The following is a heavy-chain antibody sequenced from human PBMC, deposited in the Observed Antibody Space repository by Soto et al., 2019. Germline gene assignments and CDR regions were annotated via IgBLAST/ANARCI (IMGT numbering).Heavy chain of an antibody. D-gene: IGHD3-10*01. Sequence: PGGSLRLSCAASGFTFSSYSMNWVRQAPGKGLEWVSYISSSSTIYYADSVKGRFTISRDDAKNSLYLQMNSLRAEDTAVYYCARDRTYYYGSGSYVSNWYFDLWGRGTLVTVSS. CDR1: GFTFSSYS. CDR3: ARDRTYYYGSGSYVSNWYFDL. CDR2: ISSSSTI. J-gene: IGHJ2*01. V-gene: IGHV3-48*01.